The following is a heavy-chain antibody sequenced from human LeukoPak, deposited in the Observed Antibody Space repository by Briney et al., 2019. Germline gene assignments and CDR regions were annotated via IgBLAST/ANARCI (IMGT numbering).Heavy chain of an antibody. Sequence: PVKVSCKASGGTFSSYAISWVRQAPGQGLEWMGGIIPIFGTANYAQKFQGRVTITTDESTSTAYMELSSLRSEDTAVYYCARARGDPLYNWFDPWGQGTLVTVSS. V-gene: IGHV1-69*05. D-gene: IGHD3-10*01. CDR1: GGTFSSYA. CDR3: ARARGDPLYNWFDP. CDR2: IIPIFGTA. J-gene: IGHJ5*02.